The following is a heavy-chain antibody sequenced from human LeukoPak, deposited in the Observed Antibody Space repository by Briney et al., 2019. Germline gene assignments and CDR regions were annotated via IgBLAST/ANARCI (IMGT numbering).Heavy chain of an antibody. CDR1: GGTFSSYA. V-gene: IGHV1-69*05. J-gene: IGHJ4*02. CDR2: IIPIFGTA. D-gene: IGHD6-13*01. Sequence: PGSSVKVSCKASGGTFSSYAISWVRQAPGQGLEWMGGIIPIFGTANYAQKFQGRVTMTRDTSTSTVYMELSSLRSEDTAVYYCVSGYQVAAGYYFDHWGQGTLVTVSS. CDR3: VSGYQVAAGYYFDH.